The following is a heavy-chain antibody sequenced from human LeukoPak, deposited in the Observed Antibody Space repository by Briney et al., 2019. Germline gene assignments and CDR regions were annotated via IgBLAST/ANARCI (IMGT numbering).Heavy chain of an antibody. J-gene: IGHJ3*02. V-gene: IGHV3-11*01. D-gene: IGHD2/OR15-2a*01. CDR1: GFTFSDNY. CDR2: ISNSGTTI. Sequence: GGSLRLSCAASGFTFSDNYMSWIRQAPGKGLEWVSYISNSGTTIYYADSVKGRFTIPRDNAKKSLYLQMNSLRVEDTAVYCCARVTFGDAFDIWGQGTMVTVSS. CDR3: ARVTFGDAFDI.